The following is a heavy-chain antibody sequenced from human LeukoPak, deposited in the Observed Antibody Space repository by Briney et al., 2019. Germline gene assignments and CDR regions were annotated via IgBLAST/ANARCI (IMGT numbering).Heavy chain of an antibody. CDR1: GYSFTSYG. V-gene: IGHV1-18*01. Sequence: ASVKVSCKASGYSFTSYGISWVRQAPRQGLEWMGWISVYNANTNYAQKFQGRVTMTTDTSTSTAYMELRSLRSDDTAVYYCARDLLLGVAFDYWGQGTLVTVSS. CDR2: ISVYNANT. D-gene: IGHD3-3*01. CDR3: ARDLLLGVAFDY. J-gene: IGHJ4*02.